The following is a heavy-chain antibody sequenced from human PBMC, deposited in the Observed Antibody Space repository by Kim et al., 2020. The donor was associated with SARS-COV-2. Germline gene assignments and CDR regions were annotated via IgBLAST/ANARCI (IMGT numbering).Heavy chain of an antibody. CDR2: ISSSSSYI. J-gene: IGHJ6*02. CDR1: GFTFSSYS. CDR3: ARLSWPYYYYGMDV. Sequence: GGSLRLSCAASGFTFSSYSMNWVRQAPGKGLEWVSSISSSSSYIYYANSVKGRFTNTRDNAKNSLYLQMNSLRAEDTAVYYCARLSWPYYYYGMDVWGQGTTVTVSS. V-gene: IGHV3-21*01.